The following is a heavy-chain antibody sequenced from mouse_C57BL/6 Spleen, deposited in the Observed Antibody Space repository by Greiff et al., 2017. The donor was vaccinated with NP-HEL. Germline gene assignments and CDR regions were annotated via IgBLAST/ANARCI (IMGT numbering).Heavy chain of an antibody. CDR3: ARRYGSSYRYFDV. D-gene: IGHD1-1*01. V-gene: IGHV14-2*01. CDR2: IDPEDGET. CDR1: GFNIKDYY. Sequence: VQLQQSGAELVKPGASVKLSCTASGFNIKDYYMHWVKQRTEQGLEWIGRIDPEDGETKYAPKFQGKATMTADTSSNTAYLQLSSLTSEDTAVYYCARRYGSSYRYFDVWGTGTTVTVSS. J-gene: IGHJ1*03.